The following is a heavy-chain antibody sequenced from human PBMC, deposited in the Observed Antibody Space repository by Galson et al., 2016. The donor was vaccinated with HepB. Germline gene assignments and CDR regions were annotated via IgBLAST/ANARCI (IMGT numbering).Heavy chain of an antibody. V-gene: IGHV3-21*01. CDR2: ISSSSSSV. D-gene: IGHD3-10*01. CDR3: ARFSVWFGEDFFDS. Sequence: SLRLSCAAYQFTFSIYRMNWVRQAPGKGLEWVSSISSSSSSVHYADSVKGRFTISRDDAKNSLYLQMNSLRAEDTAVYYCARFSVWFGEDFFDSWGQGTLVTVSS. J-gene: IGHJ4*02. CDR1: QFTFSIYR.